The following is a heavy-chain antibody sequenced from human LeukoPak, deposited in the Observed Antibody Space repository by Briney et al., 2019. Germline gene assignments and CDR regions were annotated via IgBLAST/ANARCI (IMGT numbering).Heavy chain of an antibody. CDR3: ARVFVAAAGIGLDY. V-gene: IGHV3-30*01. Sequence: GGSLRLSCAASGFTFSSYAMHWVRQAPGKGLEWVAVISYDGSNKYYADSMKGRFTISRDNSKNTLYLQMNSLRAEDTAVYYCARVFVAAAGIGLDYWGQGTLVTVSS. CDR2: ISYDGSNK. D-gene: IGHD6-13*01. CDR1: GFTFSSYA. J-gene: IGHJ4*02.